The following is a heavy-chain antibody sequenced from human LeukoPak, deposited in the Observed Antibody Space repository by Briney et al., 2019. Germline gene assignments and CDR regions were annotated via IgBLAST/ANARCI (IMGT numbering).Heavy chain of an antibody. V-gene: IGHV1-3*01. CDR2: INAGNGNT. Sequence: ASVKVSCKASGYTFTSYAMHWVRQAPGQRLEWMGWINAGNGNTKYSQKFQGRVTITRDTSASTAYMELSSLRSEDTAVYYCARSPGGSGSYDFDYWGQGTLVTVSS. D-gene: IGHD3-10*01. J-gene: IGHJ4*02. CDR1: GYTFTSYA. CDR3: ARSPGGSGSYDFDY.